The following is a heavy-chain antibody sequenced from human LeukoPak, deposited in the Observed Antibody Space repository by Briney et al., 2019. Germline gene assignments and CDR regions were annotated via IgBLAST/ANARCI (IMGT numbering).Heavy chain of an antibody. Sequence: GGSLRLTCAASGFTFSSYAMYWVRQAPGEGLEWVAAISYDGRNNYYADSVKGRLTIARDNSKNTLYLQMSSLRAEDTAVYYCVRSTGKFYYGADVWGQGTTVTVSS. CDR3: VRSTGKFYYGADV. J-gene: IGHJ6*02. CDR2: ISYDGRNN. CDR1: GFTFSSYA. V-gene: IGHV3-30*04. D-gene: IGHD4/OR15-4a*01.